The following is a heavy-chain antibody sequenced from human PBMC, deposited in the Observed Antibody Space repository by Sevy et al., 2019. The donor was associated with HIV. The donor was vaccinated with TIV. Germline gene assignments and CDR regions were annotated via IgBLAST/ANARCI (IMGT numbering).Heavy chain of an antibody. D-gene: IGHD4-17*01. V-gene: IGHV4-39*01. J-gene: IGHJ6*02. Sequence: SETLSLTCTVSGGSISSSNYYWGWVRQPPGKGLEWIGYIYYSGTTYYNPSLKSRVTISADTSKNQSSLRLGSVTAADTAVYYCSTLGTTVPTSPKYGMDVWGQGTTVTVSS. CDR1: GGSISSSNYY. CDR3: STLGTTVPTSPKYGMDV. CDR2: IYYSGTT.